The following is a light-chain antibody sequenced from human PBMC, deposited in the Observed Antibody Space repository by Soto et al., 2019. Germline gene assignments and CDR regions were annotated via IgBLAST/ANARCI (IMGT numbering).Light chain of an antibody. CDR2: GNS. CDR1: SSNIGAGYD. V-gene: IGLV1-40*01. J-gene: IGLJ1*01. Sequence: QSVLTQPPSVPGAPGQRVTISCTGSSSNIGAGYDVHWYQQLPGTAPKLLIYGNSNRPSGVPDRFSGSKSGTSASLAITGLQAEDEADYYCQSYDSSLVGVFGTGTKVTVL. CDR3: QSYDSSLVGV.